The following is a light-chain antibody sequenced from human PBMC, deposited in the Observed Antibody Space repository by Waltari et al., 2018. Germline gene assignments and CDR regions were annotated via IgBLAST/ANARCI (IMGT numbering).Light chain of an antibody. CDR2: EVS. CDR1: DSDVGAYEF. V-gene: IGLV2-14*01. J-gene: IGLJ3*02. Sequence: QSALTQPASVSGSPGPSITISCSGTDSDVGAYEFVPWYQQHPGKAPHLIIYEVSNRPSGISNRFSGSKSGNTASLTVSGLQAEDEADYYCISYAGSNFWVFGGGTKLTVL. CDR3: ISYAGSNFWV.